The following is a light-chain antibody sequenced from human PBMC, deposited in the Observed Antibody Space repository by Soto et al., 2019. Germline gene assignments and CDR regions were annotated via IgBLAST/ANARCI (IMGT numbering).Light chain of an antibody. CDR2: GTS. CDR3: QRYNDYQYV. Sequence: IQMTQSPSSLSASVGDRVTITCRASQGIGNDLGWYQQKPGKAPQRLISGTSNLQSGVPSRFSGSGSGTEFPLNISSLQPDEFGTYYCQRYNDYQYVFGQGTKLDMK. J-gene: IGKJ2*01. V-gene: IGKV1-17*01. CDR1: QGIGND.